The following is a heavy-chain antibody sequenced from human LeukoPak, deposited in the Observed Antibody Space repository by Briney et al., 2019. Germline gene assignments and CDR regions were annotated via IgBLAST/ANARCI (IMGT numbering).Heavy chain of an antibody. CDR3: ARRYCSGGSCYSGFDY. V-gene: IGHV5-51*01. D-gene: IGHD2-15*01. Sequence: GESLKISCEGSGYSFTSYWIGWVRQMPGKGLEWMGIIYPGDSDTRYSPSFQGQVTISADKSINTAYLQWSSLKASDTAMYYCARRYCSGGSCYSGFDYWGQGTLVTVSS. J-gene: IGHJ4*02. CDR1: GYSFTSYW. CDR2: IYPGDSDT.